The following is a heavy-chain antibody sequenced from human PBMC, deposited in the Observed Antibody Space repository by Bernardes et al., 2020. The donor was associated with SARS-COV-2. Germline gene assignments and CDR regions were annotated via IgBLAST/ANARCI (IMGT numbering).Heavy chain of an antibody. D-gene: IGHD2-15*01. Sequence: ASVKVSCKASGYTFTSYDINWVRQATGQGLEWMGWMYPNSGNTGYAQKFQGRVTMTRNTSISTAYMELSSLRSEDTAVYYCARGSPHLGYCSGGSCYSAFDYWGQGTLVTVSS. V-gene: IGHV1-8*01. CDR1: GYTFTSYD. CDR3: ARGSPHLGYCSGGSCYSAFDY. CDR2: MYPNSGNT. J-gene: IGHJ4*02.